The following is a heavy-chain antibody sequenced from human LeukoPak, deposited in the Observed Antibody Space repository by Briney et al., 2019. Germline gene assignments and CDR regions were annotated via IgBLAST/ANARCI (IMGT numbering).Heavy chain of an antibody. CDR1: GYTLTELS. J-gene: IGHJ6*02. CDR3: ATLLWFGGIYYYGMDV. D-gene: IGHD3-10*01. Sequence: ASVKVSCKVSGYTLTELSMHWVRQAPGKGLEWMGGFDPEDGETIYAQKFQGRATMTEDTSTDTAYMELSSLRSEDTAVYYCATLLWFGGIYYYGMDVWGQGTTVTVSS. V-gene: IGHV1-24*01. CDR2: FDPEDGET.